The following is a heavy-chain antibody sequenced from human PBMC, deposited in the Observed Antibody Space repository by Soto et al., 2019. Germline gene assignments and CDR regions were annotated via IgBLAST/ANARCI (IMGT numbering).Heavy chain of an antibody. J-gene: IGHJ4*02. V-gene: IGHV3-23*01. CDR2: ISGSGGST. D-gene: IGHD1-26*01. Sequence: EVQLLESGGGLVQPGGSLRLSCAASGFTFSSYAMSWVRQAPGKGLEWVSAISGSGGSTYYADSVKGRFTISRDNSKNTLYLQMNSLRAEDTAVYYCAKVSSVRQWELGSFDYWGQGTLVTVSS. CDR1: GFTFSSYA. CDR3: AKVSSVRQWELGSFDY.